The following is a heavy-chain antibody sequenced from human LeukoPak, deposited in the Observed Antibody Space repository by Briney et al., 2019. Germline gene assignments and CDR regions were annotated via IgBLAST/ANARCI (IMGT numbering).Heavy chain of an antibody. Sequence: GGSLRLSCAASGFTFSNYEMNWVRQGPGKGLVWVSRIRSDGTSTSYADSVKGRFTISRDNAKNTLYLQMSSLRAEDTAVYYCARGGDPVKYYAEYFQYWGQGTLVTVSS. D-gene: IGHD2-21*02. CDR2: IRSDGTST. J-gene: IGHJ1*01. CDR1: GFTFSNYE. CDR3: ARGGDPVKYYAEYFQY. V-gene: IGHV3-74*01.